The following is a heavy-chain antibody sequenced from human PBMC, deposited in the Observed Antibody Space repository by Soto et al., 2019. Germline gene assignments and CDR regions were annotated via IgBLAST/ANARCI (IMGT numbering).Heavy chain of an antibody. Sequence: QVQLVESGGGVVQPGRSLRLSCAASGFTFSSYGMHWVRQAPGKGLEWVAVIWYDGSNKYYADSVKGRFTISSDNSKNTLYLQMNSLRAEDTAVYYCARDRSASGWYYFDYWGQGTLVTVSS. J-gene: IGHJ4*02. V-gene: IGHV3-33*01. CDR1: GFTFSSYG. CDR3: ARDRSASGWYYFDY. CDR2: IWYDGSNK. D-gene: IGHD6-19*01.